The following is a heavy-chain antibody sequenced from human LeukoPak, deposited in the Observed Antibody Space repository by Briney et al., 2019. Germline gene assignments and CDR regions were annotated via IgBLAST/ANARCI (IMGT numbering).Heavy chain of an antibody. V-gene: IGHV4-39*07. CDR3: ARGGGSGWYYFDY. D-gene: IGHD6-19*01. J-gene: IGHJ4*02. Sequence: SETLSLTCTVSGGSISSSPYYWGWIRQPPGKGLEWIGSIYYSGTTHYSPSLESRVTISVDTSKNQFSLKLSSVTAADTAVYYCARGGGSGWYYFDYWGQGTLVTVSS. CDR1: GGSISSSPYY. CDR2: IYYSGTT.